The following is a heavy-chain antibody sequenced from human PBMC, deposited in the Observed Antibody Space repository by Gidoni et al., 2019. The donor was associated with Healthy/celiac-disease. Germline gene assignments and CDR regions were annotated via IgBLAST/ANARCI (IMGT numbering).Heavy chain of an antibody. J-gene: IGHJ5*02. D-gene: IGHD1-1*01. V-gene: IGHV4-59*01. CDR3: ARVGERNWFDP. CDR2: IYYSGST. Sequence: QVQLQESGPGLVKPSETLSLPCTASGGSISSYYWSWIRQPPGKGLEWIGYIYYSGSTNYNPSLKSRVTISVDTSKNQFSLKLSSVTAADTAVYYCARVGERNWFDPWGQGTLVTVSS. CDR1: GGSISSYY.